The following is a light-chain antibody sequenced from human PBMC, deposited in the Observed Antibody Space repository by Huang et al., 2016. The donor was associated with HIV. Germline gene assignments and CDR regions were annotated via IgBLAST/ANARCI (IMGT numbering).Light chain of an antibody. CDR1: QIVNSNS. Sequence: EIVLTQSPGTLSLSPGQRATLPCRARQIVNSNSLAWYQQKRGQPPRPLIYRASTRATGIPDRFSGSESETDFTLTISRLEPEDFAVYYCQQYGSSPYTFGQGTKLEIK. CDR3: QQYGSSPYT. V-gene: IGKV3-20*01. J-gene: IGKJ2*01. CDR2: RAS.